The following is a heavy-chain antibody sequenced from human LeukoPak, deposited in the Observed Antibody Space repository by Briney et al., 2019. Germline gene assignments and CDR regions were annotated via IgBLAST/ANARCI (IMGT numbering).Heavy chain of an antibody. V-gene: IGHV4-59*08. D-gene: IGHD4-23*01. CDR3: ARHTTVVPPHYFDY. CDR1: DGSISSYY. Sequence: PSEILSLTCTVSDGSISSYYWSWIRQPPGKGLEWIGYIYYSGSTNYNPSLKSRVTISLDTSKNQISLKLSSVTAADTAVYYCARHTTVVPPHYFDYWGQGTLVTVSS. J-gene: IGHJ4*02. CDR2: IYYSGST.